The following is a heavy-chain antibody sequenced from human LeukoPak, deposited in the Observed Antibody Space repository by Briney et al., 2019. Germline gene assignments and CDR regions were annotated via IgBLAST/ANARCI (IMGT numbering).Heavy chain of an antibody. Sequence: SETLSLTCTVSGGSISSSSYYWGWIRQPPGKGLEWIGSIYYSGSTYYNPSLKSRVTISVDTSKNQFSLKLSSVTAADTAVYYCARAHTKVRVLDYWGQGTLVTVSS. D-gene: IGHD2-15*01. CDR2: IYYSGST. CDR1: GGSISSSSYY. J-gene: IGHJ4*02. V-gene: IGHV4-39*07. CDR3: ARAHTKVRVLDY.